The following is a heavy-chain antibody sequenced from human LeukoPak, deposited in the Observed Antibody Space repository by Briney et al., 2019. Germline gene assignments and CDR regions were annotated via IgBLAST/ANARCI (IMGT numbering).Heavy chain of an antibody. V-gene: IGHV4-59*01. CDR2: IYYSGST. D-gene: IGHD6-13*01. CDR1: GGSISSYY. CDR3: ARGRDVATAYSSSWDGYYFDY. J-gene: IGHJ4*02. Sequence: SETLSLTCTVCGGSISSYYWSWIRQPPGKGLEWIGYIYYSGSTNYNPSLKSRVTISVDTSKNQFSLKLSSVTAADTAVYCCARGRDVATAYSSSWDGYYFDYWGQGTLVTVSS.